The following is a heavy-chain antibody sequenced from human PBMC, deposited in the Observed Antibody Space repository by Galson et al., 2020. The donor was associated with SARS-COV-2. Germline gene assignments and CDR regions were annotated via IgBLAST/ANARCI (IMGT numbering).Heavy chain of an antibody. Sequence: GGSLRLSCAASGFTFSSYAMSWVRQAPGKGLEWVSAISSSGDSTSYADSVKGRFTLSRDNSKNTLYLHMNSLGVEDTAVYYCAKRTPDVYYFDLWGQGTLVTVSS. V-gene: IGHV3-23*01. J-gene: IGHJ4*02. CDR2: ISSSGDST. CDR1: GFTFSSYA. CDR3: AKRTPDVYYFDL. D-gene: IGHD2-15*01.